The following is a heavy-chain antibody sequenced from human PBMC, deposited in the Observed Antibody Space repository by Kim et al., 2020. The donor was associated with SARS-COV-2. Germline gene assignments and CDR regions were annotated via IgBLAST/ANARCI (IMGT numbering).Heavy chain of an antibody. CDR2: IYAGGST. D-gene: IGHD1-26*01. J-gene: IGHJ4*02. Sequence: GGSLRLSCVDSGVTISRKYMAWVRQAPGKGLEWVSIIYAGGSTYYADSVKGRFTISRDISQNTVFLLMNSLRAEDTARYFCASASSIVGTIDYFDSWGRGTLVAVSS. CDR1: GVTISRKY. CDR3: ASASSIVGTIDYFDS. V-gene: IGHV3-53*01.